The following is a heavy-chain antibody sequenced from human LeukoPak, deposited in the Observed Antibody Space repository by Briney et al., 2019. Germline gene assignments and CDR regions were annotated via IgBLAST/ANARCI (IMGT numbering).Heavy chain of an antibody. J-gene: IGHJ3*02. Sequence: SETLSLTCTVSGASISSYYWSWIRHPPGKGLEWLGYIYYTGSTNYSPSLKSRVTISLDTSKNHFSLKLSSVTAADTAVYYCARKLGYYYDSSGSIDAFDIWGQGTMVTVSS. V-gene: IGHV4-59*01. CDR3: ARKLGYYYDSSGSIDAFDI. CDR2: IYYTGST. D-gene: IGHD3-22*01. CDR1: GASISSYY.